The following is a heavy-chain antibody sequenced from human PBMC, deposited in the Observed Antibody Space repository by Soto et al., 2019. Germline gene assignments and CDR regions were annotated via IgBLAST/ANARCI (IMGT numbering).Heavy chain of an antibody. CDR3: ARDQFYGSASSNYIYQYYYGMDV. D-gene: IGHD3-10*01. J-gene: IGHJ6*02. Sequence: RGSLLLSCASSVFTVSVNYMSWVRQAPGKGLEFVSVVDTGGSTYYADSVKGRFTISRDNSKNTLYLQMNSLRVGETAVYYCARDQFYGSASSNYIYQYYYGMDVWGQGTTVTVSS. CDR1: VFTVSVNY. CDR2: VDTGGST. V-gene: IGHV3-53*01.